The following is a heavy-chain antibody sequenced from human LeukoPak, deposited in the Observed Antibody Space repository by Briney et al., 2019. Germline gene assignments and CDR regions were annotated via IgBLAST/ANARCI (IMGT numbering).Heavy chain of an antibody. Sequence: GGSLRLSCAISGFTFTSYAMTWVRQAPGKGLEWVTSISGSGVSTYYADSVRGRFTISRDISKNTLYLQMNSLRAEDTALYYCAKTLVPSGIYHDDFFDYWGQGTLVTVSS. V-gene: IGHV3-23*01. CDR2: ISGSGVST. D-gene: IGHD1-26*01. CDR1: GFTFTSYA. J-gene: IGHJ4*02. CDR3: AKTLVPSGIYHDDFFDY.